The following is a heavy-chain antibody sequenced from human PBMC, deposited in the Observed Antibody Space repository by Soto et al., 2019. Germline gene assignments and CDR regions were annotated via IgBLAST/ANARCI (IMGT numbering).Heavy chain of an antibody. Sequence: QVQLVESGGGVVQPGRSLRLSCAASGFTFSSYAMHWVRQAPGKGLEWVAVISYDGSNKYYADSVKGRFTISRDNSKNTLYLQMNSLRAEDTAVYYCARGGYYGSGSSPGAYFQHWGQGTLVTVSS. D-gene: IGHD3-10*01. J-gene: IGHJ1*01. CDR3: ARGGYYGSGSSPGAYFQH. CDR2: ISYDGSNK. V-gene: IGHV3-30-3*01. CDR1: GFTFSSYA.